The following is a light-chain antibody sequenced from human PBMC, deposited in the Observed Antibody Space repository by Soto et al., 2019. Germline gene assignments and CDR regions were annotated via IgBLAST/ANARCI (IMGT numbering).Light chain of an antibody. J-gene: IGLJ1*01. V-gene: IGLV2-8*01. CDR2: ESS. CDR1: SSDVGGYNY. Sequence: QSVLTQPPSASGSPGQSVTISCTGTSSDVGGYNYVSWYQQHPGKAPKLVIYESSKRPSGVPDRFSGSKSGNTASLTVSGLHAEDDADYYCSSYAGNNNFVFGTGTKLTVL. CDR3: SSYAGNNNFV.